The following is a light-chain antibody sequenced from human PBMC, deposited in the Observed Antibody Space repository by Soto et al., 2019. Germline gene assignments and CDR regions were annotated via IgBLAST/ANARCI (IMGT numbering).Light chain of an antibody. CDR2: GAS. Sequence: EIVMTQSPATLSVSPGESATLSCRASQSVSSNLAWYQQKPGQAPRLLIYGASTMATGIPARFSGSGSGTEFTLTISSLQSEDFAVYYCQQYNNWPLFGPGTKVDIK. J-gene: IGKJ3*01. V-gene: IGKV3-15*01. CDR1: QSVSSN. CDR3: QQYNNWPL.